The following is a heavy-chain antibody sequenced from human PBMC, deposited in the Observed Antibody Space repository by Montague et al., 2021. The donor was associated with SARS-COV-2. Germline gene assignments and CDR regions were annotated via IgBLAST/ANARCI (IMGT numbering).Heavy chain of an antibody. CDR2: ISSSGGI. J-gene: IGHJ4*02. CDR1: GSISGYY. D-gene: IGHD5-12*01. Sequence: SEILSLTCTVSGSISGYYWTWIRQSAGKGLEWIGRISSSGGIDYXTSLKSRVTMSLDTSKIQLSLKLSSVTAADTAVYYCARQYIGYNRRFDYWGQGALVTVSP. V-gene: IGHV4-4*07. CDR3: ARQYIGYNRRFDY.